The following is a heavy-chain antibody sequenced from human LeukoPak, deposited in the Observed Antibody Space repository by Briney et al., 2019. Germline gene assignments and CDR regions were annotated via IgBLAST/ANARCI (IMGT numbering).Heavy chain of an antibody. Sequence: GGSLGLSCAASGFTFDDYTMHWVRQAPGKGLEWVSLISWDGGSTYYAGSVKGRFTISRDNSKNSLYLQMNSLRTEDTALYYCAKDRSYGYVPDIDYWGQGTLVTVSS. V-gene: IGHV3-43*01. J-gene: IGHJ4*02. CDR3: AKDRSYGYVPDIDY. D-gene: IGHD5-18*01. CDR1: GFTFDDYT. CDR2: ISWDGGST.